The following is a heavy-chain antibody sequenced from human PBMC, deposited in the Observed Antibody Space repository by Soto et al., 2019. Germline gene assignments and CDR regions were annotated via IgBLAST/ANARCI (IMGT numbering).Heavy chain of an antibody. V-gene: IGHV4-39*01. Sequence: PSETLSLTCTVSGGSISSSSYYWGWIRQPPGKGLEWIGSIYYSGGTYYNPSLKSRVTISVDTSKNQFSLKLSSVTAADTAVYYFARHVDTAMGVTNFGYWGQGTLVTVSS. CDR3: ARHVDTAMGVTNFGY. CDR2: IYYSGGT. J-gene: IGHJ4*02. CDR1: GGSISSSSYY. D-gene: IGHD5-18*01.